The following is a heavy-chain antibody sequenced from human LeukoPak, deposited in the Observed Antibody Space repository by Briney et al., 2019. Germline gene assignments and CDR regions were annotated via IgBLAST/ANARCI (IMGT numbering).Heavy chain of an antibody. D-gene: IGHD3-16*01. Sequence: GGSLRLSCAASGFTFSSYSMNWVRQAPGKGLEWVSSISSSSSCIYYADSVKGRFTISRDNAKNSLYLQMNSLRAEDPAVYYCPPFGYGYMFESYWGQETLVTVS. J-gene: IGHJ4*02. CDR1: GFTFSSYS. CDR2: ISSSSSCI. CDR3: PPFGYGYMFESY. V-gene: IGHV3-21*01.